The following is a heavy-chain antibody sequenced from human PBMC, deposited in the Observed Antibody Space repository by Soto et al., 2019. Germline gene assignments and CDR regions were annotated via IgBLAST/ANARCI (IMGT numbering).Heavy chain of an antibody. CDR2: INHSGST. CDR1: GGSFSGYY. CDR3: ARGVRYSSSWYWFDP. V-gene: IGHV4-34*01. J-gene: IGHJ5*02. Sequence: SETLSLTCAVYGGSFSGYYWSWIRQPPGKGLERIGEINHSGSTNYNPSLKSRVTISVDTSKNQFSLKLSSVTAADTAVYYCARGVRYSSSWYWFDPWGQGTLVTVSA. D-gene: IGHD6-13*01.